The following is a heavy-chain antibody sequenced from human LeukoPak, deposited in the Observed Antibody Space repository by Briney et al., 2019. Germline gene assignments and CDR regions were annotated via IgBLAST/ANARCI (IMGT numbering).Heavy chain of an antibody. CDR1: GFTFSNYA. Sequence: GGSLRLSCAASGFTFSNYAMNWVRQAPGKGLEWVSGIRVNDETYYADSVKGRFTISRDNSENTLYLQMNSLRAEDTAVYYCANMGDWGSLSYYYMDVWGKGTTVTVSS. CDR2: IRVNDET. CDR3: ANMGDWGSLSYYYMDV. V-gene: IGHV3-23*01. D-gene: IGHD7-27*01. J-gene: IGHJ6*03.